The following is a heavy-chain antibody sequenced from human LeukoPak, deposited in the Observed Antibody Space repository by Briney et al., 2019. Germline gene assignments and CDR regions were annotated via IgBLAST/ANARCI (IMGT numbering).Heavy chain of an antibody. CDR2: VYSGGST. D-gene: IGHD1-26*01. J-gene: IGHJ4*02. CDR3: ASPGMSGSYYC. Sequence: GGSLRLSCAASGFTVSSNYMSWVRQAPGKGLEWVSVVYSGGSTYYADSVKGRFTISRDNSKNTLYLQMNSLRAEDTAVYYCASPGMSGSYYCWGQGTLVTVSS. V-gene: IGHV3-53*01. CDR1: GFTVSSNY.